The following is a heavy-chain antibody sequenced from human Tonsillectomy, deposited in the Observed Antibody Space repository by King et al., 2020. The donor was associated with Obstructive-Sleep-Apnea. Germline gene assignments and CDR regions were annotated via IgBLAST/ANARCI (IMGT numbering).Heavy chain of an antibody. CDR2: ISHDGGDK. CDR1: RFTFSSFA. V-gene: IGHV3-30*04. D-gene: IGHD6-13*01. J-gene: IGHJ6*02. Sequence: QVQLVESGGGVVQPGRSLRLSCVASRFTFSSFAMHWVRQAPGKGLEWAAVISHDGGDKYYADSVKGRFTISRDNSKYTLYLQMNSLKPEDTAVYYCARGQQLGYYYYYGMDVWGQGTTVTVSS. CDR3: ARGQQLGYYYYYGMDV.